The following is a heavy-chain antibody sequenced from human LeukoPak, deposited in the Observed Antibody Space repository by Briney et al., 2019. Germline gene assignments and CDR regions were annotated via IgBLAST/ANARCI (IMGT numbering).Heavy chain of an antibody. CDR1: GFTFGDYA. Sequence: GGSLRLSCTASGFTFGDYAMSWFRQAPGKGLEWVGFIRSKAYGGTTEYAASVKGRFTISRDDSKSIAYLQMNSLKTEDTAVYYCTREKRYFDWFQADYWGQGTLVTVSS. D-gene: IGHD3-9*01. V-gene: IGHV3-49*03. J-gene: IGHJ4*02. CDR2: IRSKAYGGTT. CDR3: TREKRYFDWFQADY.